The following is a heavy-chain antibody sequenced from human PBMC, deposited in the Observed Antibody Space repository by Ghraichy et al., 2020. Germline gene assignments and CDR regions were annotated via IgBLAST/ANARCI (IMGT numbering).Heavy chain of an antibody. J-gene: IGHJ4*02. D-gene: IGHD1-26*01. CDR1: GDTFTGYY. CDR2: INPNSGGT. Sequence: ASVKVSCKASGDTFTGYYMHWERQSPGQGLEWMGWINPNSGGTNYAQKFQGRVTMTRDTSISTAYMELSRLRSDDTAVYYCARDRSGSYALGYWGQGTLVTASS. CDR3: ARDRSGSYALGY. V-gene: IGHV1-2*02.